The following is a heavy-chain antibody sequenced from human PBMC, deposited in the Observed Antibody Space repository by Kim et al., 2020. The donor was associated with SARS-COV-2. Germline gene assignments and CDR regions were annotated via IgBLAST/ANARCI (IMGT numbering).Heavy chain of an antibody. CDR2: ISWNSGSI. CDR1: GFTFGDYA. J-gene: IGHJ2*01. CDR3: AKTGDIVLMVYAIDWYFDL. D-gene: IGHD2-8*01. V-gene: IGHV3-9*01. Sequence: GGSLRLSCAASGFTFGDYAMHRVRQAPGKGLEWVSGISWNSGSIGYADSVKGRFTISRDNAKNSLYLQMNSLRAEDTALYYCAKTGDIVLMVYAIDWYFDLWGRGTLVTVSS.